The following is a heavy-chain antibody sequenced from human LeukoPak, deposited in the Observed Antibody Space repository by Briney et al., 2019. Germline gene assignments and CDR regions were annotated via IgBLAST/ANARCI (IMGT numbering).Heavy chain of an antibody. V-gene: IGHV4-34*01. D-gene: IGHD1-26*01. CDR2: INHSGST. Sequence: SETLSLTCAVYGGSFSGYYWSWIRQPPGKGLEWIGEINHSGSTNYNPSLKSRVTISVDTSKNQFSLKLSSVTAADTAVYYCARGNPLLSIRRHSSFDYWGQGTLVTVSS. J-gene: IGHJ4*02. CDR1: GGSFSGYY. CDR3: ARGNPLLSIRRHSSFDY.